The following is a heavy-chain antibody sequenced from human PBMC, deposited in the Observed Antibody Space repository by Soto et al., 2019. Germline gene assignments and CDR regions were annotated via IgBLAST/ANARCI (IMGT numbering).Heavy chain of an antibody. V-gene: IGHV2-5*02. J-gene: IGHJ3*02. CDR2: IYWDDDK. D-gene: IGHD2-15*01. CDR3: AHLLGYCSGGSCYSIPDAFDI. Sequence: SGATLVNPTQTLALTCTFSGFSLSTNGVSVGWIRQPPGKALEWLALIYWDDDKRYSPSLKSRLTITKDTSKNQVVLTMTNMDPVDTATYYCAHLLGYCSGGSCYSIPDAFDIWGQGTMVTVSS. CDR1: GFSLSTNGVS.